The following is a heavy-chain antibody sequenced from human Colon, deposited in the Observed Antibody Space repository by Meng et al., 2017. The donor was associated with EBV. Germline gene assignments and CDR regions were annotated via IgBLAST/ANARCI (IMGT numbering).Heavy chain of an antibody. CDR2: VYHTGST. Sequence: QLKESGPGLGKPSGTLSLTCAVSGGSISSSHWWTWVRQPPGKGLEWIGEVYHTGSTKYNPSLKSRLTISVDKSKNQFSLNLTSVTAADTAVYYCARVWQSLTAFFDSWGQGTLVTVSS. CDR3: ARVWQSLTAFFDS. D-gene: IGHD2-21*01. J-gene: IGHJ4*02. CDR1: GGSISSSHW. V-gene: IGHV4-4*02.